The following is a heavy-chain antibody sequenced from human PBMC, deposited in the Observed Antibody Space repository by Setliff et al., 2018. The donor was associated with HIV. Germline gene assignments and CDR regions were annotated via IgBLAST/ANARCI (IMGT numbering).Heavy chain of an antibody. D-gene: IGHD3-16*01. CDR1: GGSISSSSYY. J-gene: IGHJ4*02. CDR3: ARHQKVSFMSDH. V-gene: IGHV4-39*07. CDR2: IYFTGRT. Sequence: SETLSLTCTVSGGSISSSSYYWGWIRQPPGKGLEWIGSIYFTGRTYYNPSLKSRVTISVDTSKNQFSLKLSSVTAADTAVYYCARHQKVSFMSDHWGQGMLVTVSS.